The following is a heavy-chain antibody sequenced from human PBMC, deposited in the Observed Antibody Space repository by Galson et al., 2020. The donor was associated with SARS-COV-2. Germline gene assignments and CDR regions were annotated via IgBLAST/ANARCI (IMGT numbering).Heavy chain of an antibody. D-gene: IGHD3-10*01. J-gene: IGHJ6*02. V-gene: IGHV4-4*07. CDR2: IYTSGST. Sequence: SETLSLTCIVSGGSISSYYWSWIRQPAGKGLEWIGRIYTSGSTNYNPSPKSRVTMSVDTSKNQFSLKLSSVTAADTAVYYCARDLLGTPQVGEFHYYYYYGMDVWGQGTTVTVSS. CDR3: ARDLLGTPQVGEFHYYYYYGMDV. CDR1: GGSISSYY.